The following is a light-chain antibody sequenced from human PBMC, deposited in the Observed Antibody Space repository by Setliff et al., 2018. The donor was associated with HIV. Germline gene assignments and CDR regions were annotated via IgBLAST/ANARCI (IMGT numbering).Light chain of an antibody. Sequence: QSALTQPASVSGSPGQSITISCTGISSDVGGYYSVSWYQQHPGKAPKLMIYDVINRPSGVSNRFSGSRSGNTASLTISGLQVEDEADYYCSSYTSSSTLPYVFGNGTKVTVL. V-gene: IGLV2-14*03. CDR3: SSYTSSSTLPYV. CDR1: SSDVGGYYS. CDR2: DVI. J-gene: IGLJ1*01.